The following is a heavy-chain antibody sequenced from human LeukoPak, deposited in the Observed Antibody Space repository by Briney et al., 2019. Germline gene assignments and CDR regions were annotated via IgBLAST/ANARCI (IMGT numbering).Heavy chain of an antibody. V-gene: IGHV3-30*18. CDR1: EFTFSSYG. J-gene: IGHJ4*02. D-gene: IGHD6-19*01. CDR3: AKDSNGWYQRGSNYFDY. CDR2: ASYDGSNK. Sequence: GGSLRLSCAASEFTFSSYGMHWVRQAPGKGLEWVAVASYDGSNKYYADSVKGRFTISRDNSKNTLYLQMNSLRAEDTAEYYCAKDSNGWYQRGSNYFDYWGQGTLVTVSS.